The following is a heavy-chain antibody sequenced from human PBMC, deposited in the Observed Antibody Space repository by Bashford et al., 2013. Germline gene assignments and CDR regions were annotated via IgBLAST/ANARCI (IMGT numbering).Heavy chain of an antibody. Sequence: SETLSLTCTVSGDSITSGTYYWNWIRQHPGKGLEWIGFIYYSGGTYYNPSLKSRVTISVDTSKNQFSLNLTSVTAADTAIYYCARLAAGKAHLSNWYFDLWGRGTLVTVSS. V-gene: IGHV4-30-4*08. CDR1: GDSITSGTYY. CDR3: ARLAAGKAHLSNWYFDL. CDR2: IYYSGGT. J-gene: IGHJ2*01. D-gene: IGHD6-13*01.